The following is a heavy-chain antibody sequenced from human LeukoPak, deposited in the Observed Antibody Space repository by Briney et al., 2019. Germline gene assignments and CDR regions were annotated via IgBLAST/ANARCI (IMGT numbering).Heavy chain of an antibody. CDR2: IRYDGSNK. Sequence: GGSLRLSCAASGFTFSTYWMTWIRQAPGKGLEWVAFIRYDGSNKYYADSVKGRFTISRDNSKNTLYLQMNSLRAEDTAVYYCAKEQTLCFDYWGQGTLVTVSS. V-gene: IGHV3-30*02. J-gene: IGHJ4*02. CDR3: AKEQTLCFDY. CDR1: GFTFSTYW.